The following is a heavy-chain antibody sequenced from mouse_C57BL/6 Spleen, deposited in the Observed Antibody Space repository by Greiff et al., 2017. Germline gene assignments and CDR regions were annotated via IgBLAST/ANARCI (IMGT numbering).Heavy chain of an antibody. CDR3: ARREGQDYFDY. J-gene: IGHJ2*01. CDR2: IDPSDSET. Sequence: QVQLQQPGAELVRPGSSVKLSCKASGYTFTSYWMHWVKQRPIQGLEWIGNIDPSDSETHYNQKFKDKATLTVDKSSSTAYMQLSSLTSEDSAVYYCARREGQDYFDYWGQGTTLTVSS. D-gene: IGHD3-3*01. V-gene: IGHV1-52*01. CDR1: GYTFTSYW.